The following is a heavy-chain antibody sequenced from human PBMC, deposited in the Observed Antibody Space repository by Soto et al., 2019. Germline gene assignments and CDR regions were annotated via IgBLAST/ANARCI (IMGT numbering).Heavy chain of an antibody. V-gene: IGHV3-21*01. D-gene: IGHD6-19*01. CDR2: VSSGSSYI. J-gene: IGHJ6*02. Sequence: PGGSLRLSCAASGFTFSTYTINWVRQAPGKGLEWVSSVSSGSSYIYYADSVKGRFTISRDNAKNSLYLQMNSLRAEDTAVYYCARDLIYSSGKYYYYGMDDWGQGSTVTVSS. CDR3: ARDLIYSSGKYYYYGMDD. CDR1: GFTFSTYT.